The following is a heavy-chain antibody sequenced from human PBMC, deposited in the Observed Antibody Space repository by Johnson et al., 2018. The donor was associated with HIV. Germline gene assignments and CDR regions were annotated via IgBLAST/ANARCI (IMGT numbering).Heavy chain of an antibody. V-gene: IGHV3-30-3*01. CDR1: GFTFSSYA. CDR2: ISYDGNNE. J-gene: IGHJ3*02. CDR3: ARPGIVILPAGVFDI. Sequence: QVQLVESGGGVERPGGSLRLSCAASGFTFSSYAMHWVRQAPGKGLEWVAVISYDGNNEYYADSVKGRFTVSRDNSKNTLYLQMNSLRAADTAVYYCARPGIVILPAGVFDIWGPGTMVTVSS. D-gene: IGHD2-2*01.